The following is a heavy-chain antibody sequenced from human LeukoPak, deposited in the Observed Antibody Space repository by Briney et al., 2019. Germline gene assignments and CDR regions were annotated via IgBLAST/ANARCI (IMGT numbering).Heavy chain of an antibody. V-gene: IGHV3-30-3*01. D-gene: IGHD1-26*01. Sequence: GGSLRLSCAASGFTFSSYAMHWVRQAPGKGLEWVAVISYDGGNKYYADSVKGRFTISRDNSKNTLYLQMNSLRAEDTAVYYCARETPAEGQWEAFDIWGQGTMVTVSS. CDR1: GFTFSSYA. J-gene: IGHJ3*02. CDR3: ARETPAEGQWEAFDI. CDR2: ISYDGGNK.